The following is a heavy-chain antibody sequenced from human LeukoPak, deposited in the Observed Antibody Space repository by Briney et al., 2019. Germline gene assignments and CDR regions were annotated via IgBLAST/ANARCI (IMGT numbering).Heavy chain of an antibody. CDR3: ARAGNYRFDY. CDR1: GFTFSTYS. D-gene: IGHD1-7*01. Sequence: GGSLRLSCAASGFTFSTYSMNWVRQAPGKGLEWVSSIRSSSSYIHYADSVEGRFTISRDNSKNTLYLQMNSLRAEDTAVYYCARAGNYRFDYWGQGTLVTVSS. J-gene: IGHJ4*02. V-gene: IGHV3-21*01. CDR2: IRSSSSYI.